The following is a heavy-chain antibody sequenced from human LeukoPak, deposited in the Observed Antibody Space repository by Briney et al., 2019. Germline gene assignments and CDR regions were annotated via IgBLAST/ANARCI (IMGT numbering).Heavy chain of an antibody. Sequence: SETLSLTCTVSGYSISSGYYWGWIPQPPGKGLEWIGSIYHSGSTYYNPSLKSRVTISVDTSKNQFSLKLSSVTAADTAVYYCARAAAAAFDIWGQGTMVTVSS. J-gene: IGHJ3*02. CDR1: GYSISSGYY. CDR3: ARAAAAAFDI. V-gene: IGHV4-38-2*02. D-gene: IGHD6-13*01. CDR2: IYHSGST.